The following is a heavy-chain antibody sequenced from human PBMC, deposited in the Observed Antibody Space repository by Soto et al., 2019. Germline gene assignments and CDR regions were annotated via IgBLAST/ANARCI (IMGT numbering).Heavy chain of an antibody. D-gene: IGHD6-13*01. CDR3: ARPNAYSSSWYNYYGMDV. CDR1: GFNFNNAW. Sequence: PGGSLRLSCVASGFNFNNAWMNWVRQGPGRGLEWVSAISGSGGSTYYADSVKGQVTISADKSTNTAYLQWSSLKASDTAMYYCARPNAYSSSWYNYYGMDVWGQGTTVTVSS. J-gene: IGHJ6*02. CDR2: ISGSGGST. V-gene: IGHV3-23*01.